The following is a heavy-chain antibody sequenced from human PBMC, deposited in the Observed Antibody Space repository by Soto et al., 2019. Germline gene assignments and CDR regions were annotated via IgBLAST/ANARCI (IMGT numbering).Heavy chain of an antibody. CDR1: GFTFSSYA. CDR2: ISGSGGST. J-gene: IGHJ5*02. D-gene: IGHD4-17*01. CDR3: AKDGCPVTTKDWFDP. Sequence: PGGSLRLSCAASGFTFSSYAMSWVRQAPGKGLEWVSAISGSGGSTYYADSVKGRFTISRDNSKNTLYLQMNSLRAEDTAVYYCAKDGCPVTTKDWFDPWGQGTLVTVSS. V-gene: IGHV3-23*01.